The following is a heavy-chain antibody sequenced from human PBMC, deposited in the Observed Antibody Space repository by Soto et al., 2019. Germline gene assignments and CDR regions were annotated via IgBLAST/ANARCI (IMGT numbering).Heavy chain of an antibody. D-gene: IGHD3-10*01. CDR3: AKENTAMVRGGG. Sequence: QVQLVESGGGVVQPGRSLRLSCAASGFTFSSYGMHWVRQAPGKGLEWVAVISYDGSNKYYADSVKGRFTISRDNSKNAWYLQMNSRGAGDRAVYYCAKENTAMVRGGGWGQGTLVTVSS. CDR1: GFTFSSYG. V-gene: IGHV3-30*18. CDR2: ISYDGSNK. J-gene: IGHJ4*02.